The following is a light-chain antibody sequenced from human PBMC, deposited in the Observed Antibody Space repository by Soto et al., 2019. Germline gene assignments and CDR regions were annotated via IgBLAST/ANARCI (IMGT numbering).Light chain of an antibody. CDR3: QQYGRSPLT. Sequence: ETVLTQSPGTLSLSPGERDTLSCRASQSVSSSYLAWYQQKPGQAPRLLIYGASSRATGIPDRFSGSGSGTDFTRTISRLETEDFAVYYCQQYGRSPLTFGGGTKVESK. CDR1: QSVSSSY. J-gene: IGKJ4*01. V-gene: IGKV3-20*01. CDR2: GAS.